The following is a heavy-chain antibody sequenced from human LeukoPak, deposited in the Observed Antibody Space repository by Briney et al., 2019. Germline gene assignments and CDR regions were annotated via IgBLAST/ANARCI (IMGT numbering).Heavy chain of an antibody. CDR3: ARDSFSGSSLDY. CDR1: GSTFDEYG. D-gene: IGHD1-26*01. V-gene: IGHV3-20*04. Sequence: PGGSLRRSCAASGSTFDEYGMSWVRQAPGKGLEWVSSINWDGGSTAYADSVQGRFTISRDNAKNSLHLQMKSLRAEDTALYYCARDSFSGSSLDYWGQGTLVTVSS. CDR2: INWDGGST. J-gene: IGHJ4*02.